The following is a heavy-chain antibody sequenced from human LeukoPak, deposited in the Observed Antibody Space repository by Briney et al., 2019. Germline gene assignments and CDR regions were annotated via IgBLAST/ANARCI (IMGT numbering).Heavy chain of an antibody. CDR1: GFTFRSYS. CDR3: ARDLSGSYYWYYFDY. D-gene: IGHD1-26*01. V-gene: IGHV3-21*01. CDR2: ISSSSSYI. J-gene: IGHJ4*02. Sequence: PGGSLRLSCGASGFTFRSYSMNWVRQAPGKRLEWVSSISSSSSYIYYADSVKGRFTISRDNAKNSLYLQMNSLRAEDTAVYYCARDLSGSYYWYYFDYWGQGTLVTVSS.